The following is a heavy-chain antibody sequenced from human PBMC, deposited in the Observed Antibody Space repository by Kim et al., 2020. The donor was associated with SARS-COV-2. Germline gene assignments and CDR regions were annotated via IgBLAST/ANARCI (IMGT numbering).Heavy chain of an antibody. CDR3: ASDGPMVQGEGCDP. D-gene: IGHD3-10*01. J-gene: IGHJ5*02. V-gene: IGHV4-30-2*05. Sequence: PSCKSRVTISVDPSKNQFSLKLSSVTAADTAVYYCASDGPMVQGEGCDPWGQGTLVTVSS.